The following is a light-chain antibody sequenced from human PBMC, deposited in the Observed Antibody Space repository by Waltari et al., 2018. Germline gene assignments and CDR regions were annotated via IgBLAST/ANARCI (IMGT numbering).Light chain of an antibody. V-gene: IGKV4-1*01. CDR2: WAS. CDR3: HQYYNTPYS. Sequence: DIVMTQSPDSLAVSLGGRATINCKSSRTVLYDSNNKNYLAWYQQKPGQPPNLLIYWASTRKSGVPDRFSGSGSGTDFTLTISTLQAEVVAVYYCHQYYNTPYSYGQGTKLEIK. CDR1: RTVLYDSNNKNY. J-gene: IGKJ2*03.